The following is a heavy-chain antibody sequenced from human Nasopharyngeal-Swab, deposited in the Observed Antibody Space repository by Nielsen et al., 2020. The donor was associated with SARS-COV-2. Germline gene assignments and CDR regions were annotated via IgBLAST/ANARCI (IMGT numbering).Heavy chain of an antibody. CDR3: ARDKTYSSSWLFSRRAISYGMDV. J-gene: IGHJ6*02. Sequence: GESLKISCAASGFTFSSYSMNWVRQAPGKGLEWVSSISSSSSYIYYADSVKGRFTISRDNAKNSLYLQMNSLRAEDTAVYYCARDKTYSSSWLFSRRAISYGMDVWGQGTTATVSS. CDR2: ISSSSSYI. CDR1: GFTFSSYS. D-gene: IGHD6-13*01. V-gene: IGHV3-21*01.